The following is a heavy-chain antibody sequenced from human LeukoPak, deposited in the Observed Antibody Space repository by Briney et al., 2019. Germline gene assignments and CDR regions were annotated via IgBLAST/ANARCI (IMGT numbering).Heavy chain of an antibody. CDR2: ISSSSDYI. D-gene: IGHD2-15*01. J-gene: IGHJ5*02. Sequence: GGSLRLSCAASGFTFSSYNMNWVRQAPGKGLEWVSSISSSSDYIYYADSVKGRFTISRDNAKNSLYLQMKSLRAEDTAVYYCARGKTSQDIVTRKTYNWFDPWGQGTLVTVSS. CDR1: GFTFSSYN. CDR3: ARGKTSQDIVTRKTYNWFDP. V-gene: IGHV3-21*01.